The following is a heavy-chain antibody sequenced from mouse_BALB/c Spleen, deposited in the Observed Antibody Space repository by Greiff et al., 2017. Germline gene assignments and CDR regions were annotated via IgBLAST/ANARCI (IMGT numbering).Heavy chain of an antibody. CDR3: ARSEGYNDEAWFAY. CDR1: GFTFSSFG. CDR2: ISSGSSTI. Sequence: EVMLVESGGGLVQPGGSRKLSCAASGFTFSSFGMHWVRQAPEKGLEWVAYISSGSSTIYYADTVKGRFTISRDNPKNTLFLQMTSLRSEDTAMYYCARSEGYNDEAWFAYWGQGTLVTVSA. J-gene: IGHJ3*01. D-gene: IGHD2-12*01. V-gene: IGHV5-17*02.